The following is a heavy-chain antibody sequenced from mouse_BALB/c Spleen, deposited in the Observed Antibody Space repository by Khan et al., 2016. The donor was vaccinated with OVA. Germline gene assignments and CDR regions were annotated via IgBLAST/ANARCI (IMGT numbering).Heavy chain of an antibody. CDR2: IFPSDDDT. CDR1: GYTFTNFW. CDR3: TRWDSCFGY. D-gene: IGHD1-1*01. V-gene: IGHV1-69*02. Sequence: QVQLQQPGAELVRPGASVKLSCKASGYTFTNFWINWMKQRPGQGLEWIGNIFPSDDDTNYNQKFKGKATLTVDKSSSTAYMQLSSPTSEDAAVYFCTRWDSCFGYWGQGTTLTVSS. J-gene: IGHJ2*01.